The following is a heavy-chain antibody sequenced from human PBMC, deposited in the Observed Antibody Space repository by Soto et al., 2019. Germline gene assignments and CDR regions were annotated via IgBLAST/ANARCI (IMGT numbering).Heavy chain of an antibody. J-gene: IGHJ4*02. D-gene: IGHD3-16*02. V-gene: IGHV2-5*02. Sequence: QITLKESGPTLVKPTQTLTLTCTFSGVSLNTSGEGVGWIRQPPRKALEWLALIYWDDDKRYRPSLKSRLTITKDTSKNQVVRTMTNLDPVDTGTYYCAHTFYDYVWGSYRGLFDYWGQGILVPVSS. CDR2: IYWDDDK. CDR3: AHTFYDYVWGSYRGLFDY. CDR1: GVSLNTSGEG.